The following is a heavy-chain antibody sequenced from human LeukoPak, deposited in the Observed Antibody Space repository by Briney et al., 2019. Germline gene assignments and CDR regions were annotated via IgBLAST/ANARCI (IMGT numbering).Heavy chain of an antibody. Sequence: GGSLRLSCAASGFTFSSYWMSWVRQAPGKGLEWVANIKQDGSEKYYADSVKGRFTISRDNAKNSLYLQMNSLRAEDTAVHYCARAPAGVSVAVDAFDIWGQGTMVTVSS. CDR1: GFTFSSYW. CDR3: ARAPAGVSVAVDAFDI. CDR2: IKQDGSEK. V-gene: IGHV3-7*01. J-gene: IGHJ3*02. D-gene: IGHD6-19*01.